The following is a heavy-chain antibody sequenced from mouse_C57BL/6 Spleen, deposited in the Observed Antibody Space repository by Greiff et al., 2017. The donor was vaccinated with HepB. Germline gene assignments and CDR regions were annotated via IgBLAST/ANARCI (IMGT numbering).Heavy chain of an antibody. CDR2: IYPGDGDT. D-gene: IGHD2-5*01. V-gene: IGHV1-82*01. CDR1: GYAFSSSW. Sequence: VQLQESGPELVKPGASVKISCKASGYAFSSSWMNWVKQRPGKGLEWIGRIYPGDGDTNYNGKFKSKATLTVDKSSSTAYMQLSSLTSEDSAVYYCARRYYSNYNYYAMDYWGQGTSVTVSS. CDR3: ARRYYSNYNYYAMDY. J-gene: IGHJ4*01.